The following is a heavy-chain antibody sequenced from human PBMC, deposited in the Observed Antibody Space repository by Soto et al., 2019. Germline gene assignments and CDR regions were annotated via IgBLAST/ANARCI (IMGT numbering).Heavy chain of an antibody. CDR1: GYTFTGYY. CDR3: ARAFTSAGYSSQGDYYYGMDV. D-gene: IGHD6-13*01. CDR2: INPNSGGT. V-gene: IGHV1-2*04. Sequence: VASVKVSCKASGYTFTGYYMHWVRQAPGQGLEWMGWINPNSGGTNYAQKFQGWVTMTWDTSISTAYMELSRLRSDDTAVYYCARAFTSAGYSSQGDYYYGMDVWGQGTTVTV. J-gene: IGHJ6*02.